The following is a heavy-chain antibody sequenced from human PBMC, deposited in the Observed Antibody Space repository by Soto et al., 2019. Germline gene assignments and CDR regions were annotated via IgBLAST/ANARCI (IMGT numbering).Heavy chain of an antibody. Sequence: SSETLSLTCTVSGGSISSSYWSWIRQPPGKGLEWIGYIYDSGSTYYNSSLKSRVTMSVDTSKNQFSLKLSSVTAADTAVYYCARGPSGDKVDYWGQGIQVTVSS. CDR1: GGSISSSY. V-gene: IGHV4-59*08. CDR2: IYDSGST. CDR3: ARGPSGDKVDY. J-gene: IGHJ4*02. D-gene: IGHD7-27*01.